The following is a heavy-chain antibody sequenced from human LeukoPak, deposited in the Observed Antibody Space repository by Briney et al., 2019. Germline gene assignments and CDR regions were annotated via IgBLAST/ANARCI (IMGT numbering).Heavy chain of an antibody. CDR2: ISSTGGTT. V-gene: IGHV3-48*04. Sequence: GGSLRLSCAASGITFSSYGMSWVRQAPGKGLEWVSSISSTGGTTYYADSVKGRFTISRDNAKNSLYLQMNSLRAEDTAVYYCARDKIVGATYFDYWGQGTLVTVSS. D-gene: IGHD1-26*01. CDR3: ARDKIVGATYFDY. J-gene: IGHJ4*02. CDR1: GITFSSYG.